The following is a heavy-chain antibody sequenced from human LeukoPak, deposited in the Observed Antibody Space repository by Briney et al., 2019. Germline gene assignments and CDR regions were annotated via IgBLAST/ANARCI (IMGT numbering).Heavy chain of an antibody. CDR1: GFTFSSSA. Sequence: GASVKVSCEASGFTFSSSAFHWVRQARGQRLEWIGRIVVGSGNTNFAQKFQKRVTMTRDMSTSSAYMELSSLRSEDTAVYYCAATLYYYEFSATGDLNFWGQGALVTVSS. V-gene: IGHV1-58*01. CDR3: AATLYYYEFSATGDLNF. J-gene: IGHJ4*02. D-gene: IGHD3-22*01. CDR2: IVVGSGNT.